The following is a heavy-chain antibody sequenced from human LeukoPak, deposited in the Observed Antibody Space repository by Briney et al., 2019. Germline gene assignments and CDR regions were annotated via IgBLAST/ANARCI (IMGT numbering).Heavy chain of an antibody. J-gene: IGHJ4*02. V-gene: IGHV4-38-2*01. CDR3: ARYDSRGSASTRFDY. CDR2: IYGTRST. D-gene: IGHD3-16*01. Sequence: PSETLSLTCAVSGYSLGKNYYWGWIRQPPGKGLEWIGRIYGTRSTSYNPSLMNRVTMSVDTSKNYFSLQLTSVTAADTAVYYCARYDSRGSASTRFDYWGQGMLVTISS. CDR1: GYSLGKNYY.